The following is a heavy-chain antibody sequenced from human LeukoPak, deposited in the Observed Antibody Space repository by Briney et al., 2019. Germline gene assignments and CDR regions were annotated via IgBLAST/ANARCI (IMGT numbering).Heavy chain of an antibody. D-gene: IGHD2-2*01. CDR2: ISGSGGST. CDR1: GFTFSSYA. CDR3: ATSLGYCSSTSCSEGYWFDP. V-gene: IGHV3-23*01. Sequence: PGGSLRLSCAASGFTFSSYAMSWVRQAPGKGLEWVSAISGSGGSTYYADSVKGRFTISRDNSKNTLYLQMNSLRAEDTAVYYCATSLGYCSSTSCSEGYWFDPWGQGTLVTVSS. J-gene: IGHJ5*02.